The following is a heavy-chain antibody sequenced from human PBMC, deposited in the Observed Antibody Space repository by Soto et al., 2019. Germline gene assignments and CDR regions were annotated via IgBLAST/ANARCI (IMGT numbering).Heavy chain of an antibody. D-gene: IGHD3-3*01. CDR2: IYYSGST. V-gene: IGHV4-59*01. Sequence: SETLSLTCTVSGGSISSYYWSWIRQPPGKGLEWIGYIYYSGSTNYNPSLKSRVTISVDTSKNQFSLKLSSVTAADTAVYYCARGKRSARILAAHSQHAFDIWGQGTMVTVSS. CDR1: GGSISSYY. J-gene: IGHJ3*02. CDR3: ARGKRSARILAAHSQHAFDI.